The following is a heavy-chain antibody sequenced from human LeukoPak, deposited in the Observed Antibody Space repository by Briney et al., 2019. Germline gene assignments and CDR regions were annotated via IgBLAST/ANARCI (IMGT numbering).Heavy chain of an antibody. J-gene: IGHJ5*02. CDR2: IYASGIT. CDR3: AGSVTMIRGVSYSHPGWSDP. V-gene: IGHV4-61*02. CDR1: GDSFTSGSYF. Sequence: SETLSLTCTVSGDSFTSGSYFWSWIRQPAGKGLEWIGRIYASGITNYNPSLRSRVTISVDTSKNQFSLKLSSVTAADTAVYYCAGSVTMIRGVSYSHPGWSDPWGQGSLVTVSS. D-gene: IGHD3-10*01.